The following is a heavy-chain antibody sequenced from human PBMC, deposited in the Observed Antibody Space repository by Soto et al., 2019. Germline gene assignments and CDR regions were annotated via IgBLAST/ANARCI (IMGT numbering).Heavy chain of an antibody. CDR1: GGSISSYY. CDR3: ARISRGVMMAYYYYGMDV. Sequence: SETLSLTCTVSGGSISSYYCSWIRQPPGKGLEWIGYIYYSGSTNYNPSLKSRVTISVDTSKNQFSLKLSSVTAADTAVYYCARISRGVMMAYYYYGMDVWGQGTTVTVSS. J-gene: IGHJ6*02. V-gene: IGHV4-59*01. CDR2: IYYSGST. D-gene: IGHD3-10*01.